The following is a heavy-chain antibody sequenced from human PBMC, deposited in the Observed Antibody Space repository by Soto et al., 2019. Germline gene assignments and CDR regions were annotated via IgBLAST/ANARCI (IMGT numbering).Heavy chain of an antibody. Sequence: EVQLLESGGGLVQPGGSLRLSCAASGFTFSSYAMSWVRQAPGKGLEWVSAISGSGGSTYYADSVKGRFTVARDSSKNTLYLQMNSLRAEDTAVYYCANYYYGMDVWGQGTTVTVSS. CDR3: ANYYYGMDV. V-gene: IGHV3-23*01. CDR1: GFTFSSYA. CDR2: ISGSGGST. J-gene: IGHJ6*02.